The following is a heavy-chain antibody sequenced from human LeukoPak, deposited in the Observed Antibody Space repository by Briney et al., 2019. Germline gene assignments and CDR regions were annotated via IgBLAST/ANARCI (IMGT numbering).Heavy chain of an antibody. CDR2: VNWHGTT. Sequence: GGSLRLSCAVSGFIFEDYTMHWVRQVPWKTLEWVFLVNWHGTTYYADSLKGRFTISRDNSKNSLYLQMDSLRTEDTAFYYCAKDLTYESSGSVIENWGLGTLVTVSS. V-gene: IGHV3-43*01. D-gene: IGHD3-22*01. J-gene: IGHJ4*02. CDR1: GFIFEDYT. CDR3: AKDLTYESSGSVIEN.